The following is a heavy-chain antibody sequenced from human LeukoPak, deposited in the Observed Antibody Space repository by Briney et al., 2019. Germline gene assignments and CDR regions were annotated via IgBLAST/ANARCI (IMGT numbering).Heavy chain of an antibody. Sequence: SVKVSCKASGYTFINFYMHWVRPAPGQGLEWMGRIIPILGIANYAQKFQGRVTITADKSTSTAYMELSSLRSEDTAVYYCASRYCSGGSCYARLYFDYWGQGTLVTVSS. J-gene: IGHJ4*02. V-gene: IGHV1-69*02. CDR2: IIPILGIA. CDR3: ASRYCSGGSCYARLYFDY. CDR1: GYTFINFY. D-gene: IGHD2-15*01.